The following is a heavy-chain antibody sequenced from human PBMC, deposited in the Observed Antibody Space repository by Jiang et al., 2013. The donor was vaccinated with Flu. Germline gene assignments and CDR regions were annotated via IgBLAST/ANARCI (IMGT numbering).Heavy chain of an antibody. CDR1: GYTFTSYD. CDR3: ARVRRYCSSTSCPIDY. J-gene: IGHJ4*02. V-gene: IGHV1-8*01. CDR2: MSPNSGNT. D-gene: IGHD2-2*01. Sequence: GAEVKKPGASVKVSCKASGYTFTSYDINWVRQATGQGLEWMGWMSPNSGNTGYAQKFQGRVTMTRNTSISTAYMELSSLRSEDTAVYYCARVRRYCSSTSCPIDYWAREPWSPSPQ.